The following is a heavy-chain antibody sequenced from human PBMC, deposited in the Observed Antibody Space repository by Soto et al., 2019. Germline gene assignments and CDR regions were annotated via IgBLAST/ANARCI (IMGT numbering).Heavy chain of an antibody. CDR3: TSLTFGYSSGWYSY. D-gene: IGHD6-19*01. CDR1: GFTFSGSA. Sequence: PGGALRLCCAASGFTFSGSAMHWVRQASGKGLEWVGRIRSKANSYATAYAASVKGRFTISRDDSKNTAYLQMNSLKTEVTAVYYCTSLTFGYSSGWYSYWGQGTLVTVSS. CDR2: IRSKANSYAT. V-gene: IGHV3-73*01. J-gene: IGHJ4*02.